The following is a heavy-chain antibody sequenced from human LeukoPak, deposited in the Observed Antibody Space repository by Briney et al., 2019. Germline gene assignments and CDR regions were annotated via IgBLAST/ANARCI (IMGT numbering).Heavy chain of an antibody. Sequence: SETLSLTCGVYGGSFSGYYWTWIRQPPGKGLEWIGEINHSGNANYDPSLKSRVTMSVDTSKNQFSLHLSSETAADTAIYYCARKTGYYYHPCDYWGQGNLVTVSS. J-gene: IGHJ4*02. V-gene: IGHV4-34*01. CDR3: ARKTGYYYHPCDY. D-gene: IGHD3-22*01. CDR2: INHSGNA. CDR1: GGSFSGYY.